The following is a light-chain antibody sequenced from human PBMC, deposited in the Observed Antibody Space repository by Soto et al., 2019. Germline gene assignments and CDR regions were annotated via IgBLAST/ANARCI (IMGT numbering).Light chain of an antibody. J-gene: IGKJ5*01. CDR3: QQRHMWPIT. V-gene: IGKV3-11*01. Sequence: EVLLTQSPVTLSISPGESSALSCRASQSFRGLLAWYQQKPGQAPRLLIYDAYNRATGIPPRFSGSGSGTDFTLTISSLEPEDSAVYYCQQRHMWPITFGQGTRLEIK. CDR1: QSFRGL. CDR2: DAY.